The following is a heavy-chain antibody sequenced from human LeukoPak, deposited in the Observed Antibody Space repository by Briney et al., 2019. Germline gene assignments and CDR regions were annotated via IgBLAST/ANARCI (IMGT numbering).Heavy chain of an antibody. D-gene: IGHD2-2*01. Sequence: GGSLRLSCAASGFTFSSYSMNWVRQAPGKGLEWVSSINSSSGYIYYADSVKGRFTISRDNAKNSLYLQMNSLRAEDTAVYYCARVTALYCSSTSCYGEGGWFDPWGQGTLVTVSS. V-gene: IGHV3-21*04. CDR1: GFTFSSYS. CDR2: INSSSGYI. CDR3: ARVTALYCSSTSCYGEGGWFDP. J-gene: IGHJ5*02.